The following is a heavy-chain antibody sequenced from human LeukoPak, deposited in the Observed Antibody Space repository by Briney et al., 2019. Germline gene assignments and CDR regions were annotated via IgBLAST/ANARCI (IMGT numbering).Heavy chain of an antibody. CDR3: ARLPLSMSGYPPDY. D-gene: IGHD3-3*01. Sequence: SETLSLTCTVSGGSISSRSWGWIRQSPGKGLEWIGSIYYSGKTYYNPSVKSRVTMSVDTSKNQFSLNLNSVTAADTAVYYCARLPLSMSGYPPDYWGQGTLVTVSS. CDR1: GGSISSRS. CDR2: IYYSGKT. J-gene: IGHJ4*02. V-gene: IGHV4-39*01.